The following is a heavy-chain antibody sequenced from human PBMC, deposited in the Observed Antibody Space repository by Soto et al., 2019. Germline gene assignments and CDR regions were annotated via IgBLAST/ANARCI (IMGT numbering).Heavy chain of an antibody. J-gene: IGHJ4*02. V-gene: IGHV3-74*01. CDR2: INSDGSST. Sequence: EVQLVESGGGLVQPGGSLRLSCAASGFTFSSYWMHWVRQAPGKGLVWVSRINSDGSSTSYADSVKGRFTISRDNAKNTLYLQMNSLRAEDTAVYYCARATLTGYYNGMPLDYWGQGTLVTVSS. D-gene: IGHD3-9*01. CDR1: GFTFSSYW. CDR3: ARATLTGYYNGMPLDY.